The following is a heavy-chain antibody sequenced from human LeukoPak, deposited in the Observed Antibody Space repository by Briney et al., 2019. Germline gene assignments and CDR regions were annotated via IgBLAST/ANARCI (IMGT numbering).Heavy chain of an antibody. J-gene: IGHJ2*01. Sequence: TETLSLTCTVSGGSISSSTYYWGWIRQPPGKGLEWIGSIYYSGSAYYNPSLKSRVTISVDTSKNQFSLKLSSVTAVDTAVYYCARDWRVGATPGWSFDLWGRGTLVTVS. CDR2: IYYSGSA. V-gene: IGHV4-39*02. CDR1: GGSISSSTYY. D-gene: IGHD1-26*01. CDR3: ARDWRVGATPGWSFDL.